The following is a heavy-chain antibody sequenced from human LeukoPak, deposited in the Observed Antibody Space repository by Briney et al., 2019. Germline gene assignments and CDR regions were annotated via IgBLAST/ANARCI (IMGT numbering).Heavy chain of an antibody. V-gene: IGHV3-74*01. CDR3: ARQDHGPDY. CDR1: GFTFSSYW. CDR2: IKRDGST. Sequence: PGGSLRLSCAASGFTFSSYWMHWVRQAPGKGLVWVSRIKRDGSTNYADSVKGRFTISRDNAKNTVSLQMNSLRAEDAGVYYCARQDHGPDYWGQGTLVTVSS. J-gene: IGHJ4*02. D-gene: IGHD1-14*01.